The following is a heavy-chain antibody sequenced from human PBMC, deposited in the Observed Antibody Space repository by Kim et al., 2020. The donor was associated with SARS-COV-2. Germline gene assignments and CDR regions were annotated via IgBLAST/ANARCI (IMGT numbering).Heavy chain of an antibody. V-gene: IGHV3-15*01. Sequence: GTTDYAAPVKGRLTISRDDSKNTLYLQMNSLKTEDTAVYYCTSGSSPFDYWGQGTLVTVSS. J-gene: IGHJ4*02. CDR2: GTT. CDR3: TSGSSPFDY. D-gene: IGHD6-6*01.